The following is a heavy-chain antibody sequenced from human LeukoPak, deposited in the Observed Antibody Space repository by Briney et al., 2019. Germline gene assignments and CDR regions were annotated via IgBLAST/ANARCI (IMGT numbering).Heavy chain of an antibody. CDR1: GFTFDDYG. D-gene: IGHD2-2*01. J-gene: IGHJ4*02. Sequence: GGSLRLSCAASGFTFDDYGMSWVRQAPGKGLEWVSGINWNGGSTGYADSVKGRFIISRDNAKNSLYLQMSSLRAEDTALYYCARGEYQLPFDYWGQGTLVTVSS. CDR3: ARGEYQLPFDY. V-gene: IGHV3-20*04. CDR2: INWNGGST.